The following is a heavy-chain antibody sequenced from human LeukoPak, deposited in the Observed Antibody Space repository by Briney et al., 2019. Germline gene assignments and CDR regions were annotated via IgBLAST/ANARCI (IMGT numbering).Heavy chain of an antibody. CDR2: IWYDGSNK. CDR1: GFTFSSYA. V-gene: IGHV3-33*08. D-gene: IGHD2-15*01. CDR3: ARDPGGSGVDY. J-gene: IGHJ4*02. Sequence: QPGGSLRLSCAASGFTFSSYAMHWVRQAPGKGLEWVAVIWYDGSNKYYADSVKGRFTISRDNSKNTLYLQMNSLRAEDTAVYYCARDPGGSGVDYWGQGTLVTVSS.